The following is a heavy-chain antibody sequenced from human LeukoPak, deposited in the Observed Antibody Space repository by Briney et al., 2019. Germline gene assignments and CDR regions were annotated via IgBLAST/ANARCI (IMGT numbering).Heavy chain of an antibody. V-gene: IGHV3-33*06. D-gene: IGHD3-22*01. Sequence: GGSLRLSCAASGFAFSSYGMHWVRQAPGKGLEWVAVIWYDGSNKYYADSVKGRFTISRDNSKNTLYLQMNSLRAEDTAVYYCAKNYYDSSGNAGLFDYWGQGTLVTVSS. CDR2: IWYDGSNK. CDR3: AKNYYDSSGNAGLFDY. CDR1: GFAFSSYG. J-gene: IGHJ4*02.